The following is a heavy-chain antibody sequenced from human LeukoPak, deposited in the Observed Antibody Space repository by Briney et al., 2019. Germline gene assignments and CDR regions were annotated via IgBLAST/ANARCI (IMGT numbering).Heavy chain of an antibody. V-gene: IGHV4-59*01. CDR2: IYYSGST. CDR1: GGSISTYY. J-gene: IGHJ4*02. Sequence: SETLSLTCTVSGGSISTYYWSWIRQPPGKGLEWIGYIYYSGSTNYNPSLKSRVTISVDTSKNQFSLKLSSVTAADTAVYYCARISRKYSGWYMDYWGQGTLVTVSS. CDR3: ARISRKYSGWYMDY. D-gene: IGHD6-19*01.